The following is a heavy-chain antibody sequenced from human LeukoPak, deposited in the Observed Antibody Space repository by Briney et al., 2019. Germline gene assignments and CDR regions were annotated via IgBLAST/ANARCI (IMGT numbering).Heavy chain of an antibody. J-gene: IGHJ4*02. V-gene: IGHV3-30-3*01. CDR3: AKVVAVAGGAFDY. CDR2: ISYDGSNK. D-gene: IGHD6-19*01. CDR1: GFTFSSYA. Sequence: GGSLRLSCAASGFTFSSYAMHWVRQAPGKGLEWVAVISYDGSNKYYADSVKGRFTISRDNSKNTLYLQMNSLRAEDTAVYYCAKVVAVAGGAFDYWGQGTLVTVSS.